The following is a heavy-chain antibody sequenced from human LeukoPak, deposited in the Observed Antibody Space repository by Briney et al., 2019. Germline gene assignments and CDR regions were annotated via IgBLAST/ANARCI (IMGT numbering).Heavy chain of an antibody. V-gene: IGHV4-59*08. CDR3: AGRSEGYCSGGSCYSAGYYFDY. Sequence: SETLSLTCSVSGASITNYYWSWIRQPPGKGLEWIGYIYYSGSTNYNPSLKGRVTISVDTSKNQFSLKLSSVTAADTAVYYCAGRSEGYCSGGSCYSAGYYFDYWGQGTLVTVSS. CDR1: GASITNYY. J-gene: IGHJ4*02. CDR2: IYYSGST. D-gene: IGHD2-15*01.